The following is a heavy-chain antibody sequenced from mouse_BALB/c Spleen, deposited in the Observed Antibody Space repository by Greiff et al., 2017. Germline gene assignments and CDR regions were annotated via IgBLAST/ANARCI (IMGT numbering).Heavy chain of an antibody. V-gene: IGHV5-15*02. CDR3: ARAIRRNYAMDY. CDR2: ISNLAYSI. J-gene: IGHJ4*01. CDR1: GFTFSDYG. D-gene: IGHD2-12*01. Sequence: DVHLVESGGGLVQPGGSRKLSCAASGFTFSDYGMAWVRQAPGKGPEWVAFISNLAYSIYYADTVTGRFTISRENAKNTLYLEMSSLRSEDTAMYYCARAIRRNYAMDYWGQGTSVTVSS.